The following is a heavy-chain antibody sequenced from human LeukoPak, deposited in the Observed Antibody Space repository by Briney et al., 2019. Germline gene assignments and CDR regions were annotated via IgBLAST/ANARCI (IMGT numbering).Heavy chain of an antibody. J-gene: IGHJ6*02. D-gene: IGHD2-2*02. CDR3: ARDLVVPAAIRGYYYYGMDV. Sequence: GGSLRLSCAASGFTFSSYWMSWVRQAPGKGLEWVANIKQDGSEKYYVDSVKGRFTISGDNAKNSLYLQMNSLRAEDTAVYYCARDLVVPAAIRGYYYYGMDVWGQGTTVTVSS. V-gene: IGHV3-7*01. CDR1: GFTFSSYW. CDR2: IKQDGSEK.